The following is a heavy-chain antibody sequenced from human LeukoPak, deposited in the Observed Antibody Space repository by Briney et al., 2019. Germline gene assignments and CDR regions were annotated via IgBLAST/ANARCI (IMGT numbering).Heavy chain of an antibody. CDR3: AKDPYGSGSSSFDY. CDR2: ISSSSNTI. CDR1: GXTFSSYS. V-gene: IGHV3-48*01. J-gene: IGHJ4*02. Sequence: GGSLRLSCAASGXTFSSYSMNWVRQAPGKGLEWVSYISSSSNTIYYADSVKGRFTISRDNSKNTLYLQMNSLRAEDTAVYYCAKDPYGSGSSSFDYWGQGTLVTVSS. D-gene: IGHD3-10*01.